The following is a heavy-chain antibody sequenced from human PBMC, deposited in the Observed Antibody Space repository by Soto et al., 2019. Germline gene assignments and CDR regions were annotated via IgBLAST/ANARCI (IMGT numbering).Heavy chain of an antibody. D-gene: IGHD3-10*01. V-gene: IGHV1-3*01. CDR1: GYTFTSYA. Sequence: ASVKVSCQASGYTFTSYAMHWVRQAPGQKLEWMGWINAGNGNTKYAQKLQGRVTMTTDTSTSTAYMELRSLRSDDTAVYYCARGVGSGSYYNQYNWFDPWGQGTLVTVSS. J-gene: IGHJ5*02. CDR3: ARGVGSGSYYNQYNWFDP. CDR2: INAGNGNT.